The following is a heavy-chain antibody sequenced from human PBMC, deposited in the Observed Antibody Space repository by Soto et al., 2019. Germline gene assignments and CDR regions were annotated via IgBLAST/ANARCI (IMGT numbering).Heavy chain of an antibody. CDR3: ASFREGYSYGWSYYYGMDV. D-gene: IGHD5-18*01. CDR1: GYTFTSHG. CDR2: ISAYNGNT. Sequence: QVQLVQSGAEVKKPGASVKVSCKASGYTFTSHGFSWVRQAPGQGLEWMGWISAYNGNTNYAQKLQGRLTMTTDTSTSTAYMELRSLRSDDTAVYYCASFREGYSYGWSYYYGMDVWGQGTTVTVSS. J-gene: IGHJ6*02. V-gene: IGHV1-18*01.